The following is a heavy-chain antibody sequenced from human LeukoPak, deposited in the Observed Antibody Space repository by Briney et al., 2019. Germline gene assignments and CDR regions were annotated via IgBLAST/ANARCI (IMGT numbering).Heavy chain of an antibody. J-gene: IGHJ4*02. V-gene: IGHV5-51*01. D-gene: IGHD4-4*01. CDR1: GYSFTSYW. CDR2: IYPGDSDT. Sequence: GESLKISCKGSGYSFTSYWIGWVRQMPGKGLEWMGIIYPGDSDTRYSPSFQGQVTISADKSISTAYLQWSSLKASDTATYYCARPASGYSNTSPFDYWGQGTLVTVSS. CDR3: ARPASGYSNTSPFDY.